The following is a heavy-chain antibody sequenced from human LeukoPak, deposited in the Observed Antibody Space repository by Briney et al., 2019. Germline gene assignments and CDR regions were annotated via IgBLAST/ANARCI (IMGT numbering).Heavy chain of an antibody. V-gene: IGHV1-69*13. CDR3: ARGGPYYYDSSGYLFDY. J-gene: IGHJ4*02. D-gene: IGHD3-22*01. CDR2: IIPIFGTA. Sequence: SVKFSCKASGGTFSSYAISWVRQAPGQGLEWMGGIIPIFGTANYAQKFQGRVTITADESTSTAYMELSSLRSEDTAVYYCARGGPYYYDSSGYLFDYWGQGTLVTVSS. CDR1: GGTFSSYA.